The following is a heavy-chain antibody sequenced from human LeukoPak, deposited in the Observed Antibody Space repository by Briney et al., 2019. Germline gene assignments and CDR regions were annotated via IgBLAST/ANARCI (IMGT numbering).Heavy chain of an antibody. CDR2: INPNSGGT. Sequence: ASVKVSCKASGGTFSSYAISWVRQAPGQGLEWMGRINPNSGGTNYAQKFQGRVTMTRDTSISTAYMELSRLTSDDTAVYYCATDAYHYDSSGYSTSVHYFDYWGQGTLVTVSS. CDR1: GGTFSSYA. D-gene: IGHD3-22*01. CDR3: ATDAYHYDSSGYSTSVHYFDY. V-gene: IGHV1-2*06. J-gene: IGHJ4*02.